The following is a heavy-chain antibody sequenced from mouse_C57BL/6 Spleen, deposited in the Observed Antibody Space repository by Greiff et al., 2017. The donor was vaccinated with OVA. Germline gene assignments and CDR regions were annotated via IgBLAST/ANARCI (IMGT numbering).Heavy chain of an antibody. CDR3: ARGGFTTLTYAMDY. CDR2: IYPGSGST. V-gene: IGHV1-55*01. D-gene: IGHD1-1*01. J-gene: IGHJ4*01. CDR1: GYTFTSYW. Sequence: QVQLQQPGAELVKPGASVKMSCKASGYTFTSYWITWVKQRPGQGLEWIGDIYPGSGSTNYNEKFKSKATLTVDTSSSTAYMQLSSLTSEDSAVYYCARGGFTTLTYAMDYWGQGTSVTVSS.